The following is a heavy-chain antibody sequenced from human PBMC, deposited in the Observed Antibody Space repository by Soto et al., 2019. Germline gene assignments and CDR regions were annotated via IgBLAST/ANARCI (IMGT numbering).Heavy chain of an antibody. V-gene: IGHV4-59*01. J-gene: IGHJ4*01. Sequence: QVQLQESGPGLVKPSETLSLTCSISGDSMNHNYWPWIRQPPGKGLEWLGYIYYSGSTNYSPSLKSRVTIAIDTSKNQFSLKLNFVTAADTAVYYCAKGSGWYYYWGQGTLVTVSS. CDR1: GDSMNHNY. CDR2: IYYSGST. CDR3: AKGSGWYYY. D-gene: IGHD6-19*01.